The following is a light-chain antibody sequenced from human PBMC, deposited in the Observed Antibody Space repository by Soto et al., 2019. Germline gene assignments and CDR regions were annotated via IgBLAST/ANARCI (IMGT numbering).Light chain of an antibody. CDR3: NSYTPTSTLYV. CDR1: SSNVGGYNY. CDR2: EVS. V-gene: IGLV2-14*01. J-gene: IGLJ1*01. Sequence: QSVLTQPASVSGSPGQSITISCTGTSSNVGGYNYVSWYQQHPGKAPKLLIFEVSHRPSVVSYRFSGSKSGNTASLTTAGLQAEDEDDYYCNSYTPTSTLYVFGTGTKLTVL.